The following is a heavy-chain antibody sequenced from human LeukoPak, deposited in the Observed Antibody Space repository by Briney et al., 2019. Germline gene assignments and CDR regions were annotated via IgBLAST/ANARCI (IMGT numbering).Heavy chain of an antibody. CDR2: IYHSGST. J-gene: IGHJ4*02. D-gene: IGHD3-10*01. V-gene: IGHV4-38-2*02. Sequence: SETLSLTCTVSGYSISSGYYWGWIRQPPGKGLEWIGSIYHSGSTYYNPSLKSRVTISVDTSKNQLSLKLSSVTAADTAVYYCARATADYYGSVPPGPLDYWGQGTLVTVSS. CDR1: GYSISSGYY. CDR3: ARATADYYGSVPPGPLDY.